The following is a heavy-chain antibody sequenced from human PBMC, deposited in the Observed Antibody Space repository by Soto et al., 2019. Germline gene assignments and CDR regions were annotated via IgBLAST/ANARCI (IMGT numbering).Heavy chain of an antibody. D-gene: IGHD1-1*01. J-gene: IGHJ4*02. V-gene: IGHV1-69*13. CDR1: GGTFSSYA. Sequence: SVKVSCKASGGTFSSYAISWVRQAPGQGLEWMGGIIPIFGTANYAQKFQGRVTITADESTSTAYMELSSLRSEDTAVYYCAREKTGTRGFDYWGKGTLVTVAS. CDR3: AREKTGTRGFDY. CDR2: IIPIFGTA.